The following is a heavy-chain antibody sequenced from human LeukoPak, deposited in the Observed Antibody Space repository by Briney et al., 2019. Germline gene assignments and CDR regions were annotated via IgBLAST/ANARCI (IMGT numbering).Heavy chain of an antibody. Sequence: SETLSLTCAVDGRSFSGYYWSWIRQPPGKGLEWIREIKHSGSTNYNPSLKSRVTISVDTSKNQFSLKLSSVTAADTAVYYCASHYYDSSGYYYFDYWGQGRLVTVSS. CDR1: GRSFSGYY. J-gene: IGHJ4*02. D-gene: IGHD3-22*01. V-gene: IGHV4-34*01. CDR2: IKHSGST. CDR3: ASHYYDSSGYYYFDY.